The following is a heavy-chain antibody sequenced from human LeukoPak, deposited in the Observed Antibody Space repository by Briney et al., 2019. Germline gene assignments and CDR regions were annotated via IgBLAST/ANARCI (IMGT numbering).Heavy chain of an antibody. CDR3: AKGDYYDSSGYYLDAFGI. J-gene: IGHJ3*02. D-gene: IGHD3-22*01. CDR2: ISGSGGST. CDR1: GFTFSSYA. Sequence: PGGSLRLSCAASGFTFSSYAMSWVRQAPGKGLEWVSAISGSGGSTYYADSVKGRFTISRDNSKNTLYLQMNSLRAEDTAVYYCAKGDYYDSSGYYLDAFGIWGQGTMATISS. V-gene: IGHV3-23*01.